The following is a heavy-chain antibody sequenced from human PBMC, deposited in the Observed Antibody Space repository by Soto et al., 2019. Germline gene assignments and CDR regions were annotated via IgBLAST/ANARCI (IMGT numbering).Heavy chain of an antibody. CDR1: GFAVSTSY. Sequence: VQLVESGGGLVQPGGSLRLSCAASGFAVSTSYMNWVRQAPGKGLEWVSVIDSGGSTNHADSVKGRFTISTDVSKNTPXXQMNSLRAEDTAVYYCATILTTMTPEEHVYYGLDVWGQGTTVTVSS. J-gene: IGHJ6*02. CDR3: ATILTTMTPEEHVYYGLDV. D-gene: IGHD4-17*01. V-gene: IGHV3-66*01. CDR2: IDSGGST.